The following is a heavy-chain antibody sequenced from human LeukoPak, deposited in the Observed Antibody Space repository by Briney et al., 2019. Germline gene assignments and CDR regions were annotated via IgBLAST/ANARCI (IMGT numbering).Heavy chain of an antibody. Sequence: GGSLRLSCAASGFTFSSYGMSWVRQAPGKGLEWVSAISGSGGSTYYADSVKGRFTISRDNSKNTLYLQMNSLRAEDTAVYYCAKDRTYYGSGSYNWFDPWGQGTLVTVSS. CDR2: ISGSGGST. J-gene: IGHJ5*02. CDR1: GFTFSSYG. CDR3: AKDRTYYGSGSYNWFDP. D-gene: IGHD3-10*01. V-gene: IGHV3-23*01.